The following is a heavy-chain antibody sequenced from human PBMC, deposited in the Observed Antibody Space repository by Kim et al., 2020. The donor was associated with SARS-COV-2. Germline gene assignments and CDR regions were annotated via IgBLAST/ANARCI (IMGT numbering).Heavy chain of an antibody. CDR1: GCSISSSSYY. CDR3: ARQARRGHIVARHGWFDP. J-gene: IGHJ5*02. D-gene: IGHD2-15*01. CDR2: IYYSGST. V-gene: IGHV4-39*01. Sequence: SETLSLTCTVSGCSISSSSYYWGWIRQPPGKGLEWIGSIYYSGSTYDNPSLESRVTISVDTSKNQYSLKLSSVTAADTAVYYCARQARRGHIVARHGWFDPWGQGTLVTVSS.